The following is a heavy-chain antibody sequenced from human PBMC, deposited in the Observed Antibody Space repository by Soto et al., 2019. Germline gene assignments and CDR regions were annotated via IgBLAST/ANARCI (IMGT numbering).Heavy chain of an antibody. Sequence: QVQLQESGPGLVKPSETLSLTCAVSGDSVSSGSFYWSWIRQPPGKGLEWIGYVYYSDTTNYNPSLKSRLTISVDTSQNQFSLRVSSVTAADTALYYCARDFGSGYFDYWGQGTLVTVSS. CDR2: VYYSDTT. J-gene: IGHJ4*02. CDR3: ARDFGSGYFDY. CDR1: GDSVSSGSFY. V-gene: IGHV4-61*01. D-gene: IGHD3-10*01.